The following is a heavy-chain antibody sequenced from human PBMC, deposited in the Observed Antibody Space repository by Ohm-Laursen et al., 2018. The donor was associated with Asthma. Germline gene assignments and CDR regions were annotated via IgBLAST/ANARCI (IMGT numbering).Heavy chain of an antibody. J-gene: IGHJ2*01. D-gene: IGHD7-27*01. CDR3: ARNNWGHSTGYFDL. CDR1: GYTFSRYS. Sequence: GSLRLSCSASGYTFSRYSIHWVRQIPGKGLEWVASISTASSFIYYADSVRGRFTTSRDNARNSVYLQMNSLRAEDTALYYCARNNWGHSTGYFDLWGRGTLVTVSS. V-gene: IGHV3-21*01. CDR2: ISTASSFI.